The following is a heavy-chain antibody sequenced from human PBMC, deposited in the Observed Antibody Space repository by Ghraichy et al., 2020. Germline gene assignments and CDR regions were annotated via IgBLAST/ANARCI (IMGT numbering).Heavy chain of an antibody. J-gene: IGHJ5*01. CDR3: ARERYSGSFYGIIDS. D-gene: IGHD1-26*01. Sequence: ETPSLTCTVSGASIRSHYWSWIRQPPGKGLEFIGHIYYSGSTNYNPSLKSRLIISLDTSKNQFSLNLNSVTAADTAMYYCARERYSGSFYGIIDSWGQGTLVTVSS. V-gene: IGHV4-59*11. CDR1: GASIRSHY. CDR2: IYYSGST.